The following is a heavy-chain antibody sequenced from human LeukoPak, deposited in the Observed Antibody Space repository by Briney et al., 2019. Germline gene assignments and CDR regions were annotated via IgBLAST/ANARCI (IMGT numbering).Heavy chain of an antibody. D-gene: IGHD3/OR15-3a*01. V-gene: IGHV3-43*02. CDR2: ISGDAATT. Sequence: GGSLRLSCAASGFTFDDYAMHWVRQAPGKGLQWVSLISGDAATTYYVDPVKGRFTISRDNTKNSLYLEMTSLTAEDTALYYCAKVATVYYTLGAFDAWGPGTMVTVSS. CDR3: AKVATVYYTLGAFDA. CDR1: GFTFDDYA. J-gene: IGHJ3*01.